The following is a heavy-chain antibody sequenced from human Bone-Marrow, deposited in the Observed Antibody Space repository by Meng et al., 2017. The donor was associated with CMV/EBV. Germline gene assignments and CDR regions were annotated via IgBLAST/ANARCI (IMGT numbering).Heavy chain of an antibody. D-gene: IGHD2-8*01. J-gene: IGHJ4*02. CDR2: ISSSSSYI. CDR1: GFTFSSYS. Sequence: GESLKISCAASGFTFSSYSMNWVRQAPGKGLEWVSSISSSSSYIYYADSVKGRFTISRDNVKNSMYLQTNSLRAEYTAVYYCAKVTANGVYWGQGTLVTVSS. CDR3: AKVTANGVY. V-gene: IGHV3-21*01.